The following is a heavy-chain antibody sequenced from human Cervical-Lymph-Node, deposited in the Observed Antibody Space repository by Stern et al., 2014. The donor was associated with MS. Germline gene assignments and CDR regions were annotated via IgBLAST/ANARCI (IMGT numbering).Heavy chain of an antibody. D-gene: IGHD3-3*01. J-gene: IGHJ4*02. CDR3: VRRPHYHTMDF. CDR1: GASISTPNYY. CDR2: VYYTGSN. Sequence: QLQLQESGPGLVRPSETLSLTCTVSGASISTPNYYWAWIRQTPGKGLEWIGNVYYTGSNYYNPSLKSRVTISVDTSKNQFSLKLTSMTAADSAVYFCVRRPHYHTMDFWGQGTLVTVSS. V-gene: IGHV4-39*01.